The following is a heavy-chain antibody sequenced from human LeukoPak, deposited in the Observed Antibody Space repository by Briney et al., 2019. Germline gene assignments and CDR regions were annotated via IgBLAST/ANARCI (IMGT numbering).Heavy chain of an antibody. J-gene: IGHJ4*02. D-gene: IGHD3-10*01. CDR2: IYYSGST. CDR1: GGSISSGNYY. CDR3: ARGRYGSGPADY. V-gene: IGHV4-30-4*08. Sequence: PSQTLSLTCTVSGGSISSGNYYWSWIRQSPGKGLEWIGYIYYSGSTYYNPSLKSRLAMSLDTSKNQFSLRLTSVTAADTAVYYCARGRYGSGPADYWGQGTLVTVSS.